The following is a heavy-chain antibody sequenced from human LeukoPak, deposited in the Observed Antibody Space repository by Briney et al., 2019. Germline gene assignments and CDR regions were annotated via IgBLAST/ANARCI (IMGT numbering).Heavy chain of an antibody. J-gene: IGHJ6*04. Sequence: GGSLRLSCAASGFTFSSYEMNWVRQAPGKGLEWVSYISSSGSTIYYADSVKGRFTISRDNAKKSLYLQMNSLRAEDTAVYYCAELGITMTGGVWGKGTTVTISS. V-gene: IGHV3-48*03. CDR3: AELGITMTGGV. CDR1: GFTFSSYE. CDR2: ISSSGSTI. D-gene: IGHD3-10*02.